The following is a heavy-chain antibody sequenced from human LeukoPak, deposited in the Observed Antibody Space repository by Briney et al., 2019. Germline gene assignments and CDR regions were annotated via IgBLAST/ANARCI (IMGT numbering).Heavy chain of an antibody. CDR3: ARDPPMYYYDEPGSRDAFDI. Sequence: PGGSLRLSCAASGFTFSRYGMHWVRQAPGKGLEWVAVIWYDGSNKYYAESVKGRFTISRGNSKNTLHLQMNSLRAEDTAVYYCARDPPMYYYDEPGSRDAFDIWGQGTMVTVSS. V-gene: IGHV3-33*01. J-gene: IGHJ3*02. CDR1: GFTFSRYG. D-gene: IGHD3-22*01. CDR2: IWYDGSNK.